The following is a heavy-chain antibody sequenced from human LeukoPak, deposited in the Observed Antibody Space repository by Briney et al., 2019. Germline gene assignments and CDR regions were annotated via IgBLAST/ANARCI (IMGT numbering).Heavy chain of an antibody. CDR2: IHASEGT. CDR1: GDYLSGSY. D-gene: IGHD6-19*01. J-gene: IGHJ4*02. Sequence: LSDTLSHLCFVCGDYLSGSYWKGIGQAPGKGLEWIAKIHASEGTRYNPSLKERLFLSFDTPTNGLALTLTSVTAADTASYSCARHSFGSLTWLRLGHLGSWGQGTLVTVAS. V-gene: IGHV4-59*08. CDR3: ARHSFGSLTWLRLGHLGS.